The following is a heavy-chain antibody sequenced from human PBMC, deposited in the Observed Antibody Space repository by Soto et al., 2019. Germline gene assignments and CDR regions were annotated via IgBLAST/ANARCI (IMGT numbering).Heavy chain of an antibody. Sequence: GASVKVSCKASGYTFTSYYMHWVRQAPGQGLEWMGIINPSDGSTSYAQKLQGRVTMTTDTSTSTAYMELRSLRSDDTAVYYCARDDNILTGYDAFDIWGQGTMVTVSS. CDR2: INPSDGST. D-gene: IGHD3-9*01. J-gene: IGHJ3*02. CDR3: ARDDNILTGYDAFDI. CDR1: GYTFTSYY. V-gene: IGHV1-46*01.